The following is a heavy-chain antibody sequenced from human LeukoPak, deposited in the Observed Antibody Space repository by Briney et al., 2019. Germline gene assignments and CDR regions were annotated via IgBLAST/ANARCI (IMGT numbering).Heavy chain of an antibody. Sequence: ASVRVSCKASGYTFSNYGITWVRQAPGQGLEWMGAISGHNGDVNYAPKFQGRVTMTTDTSTSTAYMELRSLRFDDTAVYYCARYNSLLRGVTTSDYWGQGTLVTVSS. J-gene: IGHJ4*02. CDR3: ARYNSLLRGVTTSDY. D-gene: IGHD3-10*01. CDR1: GYTFSNYG. V-gene: IGHV1-18*01. CDR2: ISGHNGDV.